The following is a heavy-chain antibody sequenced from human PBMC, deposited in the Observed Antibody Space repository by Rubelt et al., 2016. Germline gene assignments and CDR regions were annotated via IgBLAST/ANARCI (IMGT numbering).Heavy chain of an antibody. CDR1: GGSFSGYY. CDR3: ARVSYGDY. V-gene: IGHV4-34*01. CDR2: INHSGST. D-gene: IGHD3-10*01. Sequence: QVQLQQWGAGLLKPSETLSLTCAVYGGSFSGYYWSWIRQPPGKGLEWIGEINHSGSTNYNPSLKSRVTISVDASKNQFSLKLGSVTAADTAVYYCARVSYGDYWGQGTLVTVSS. J-gene: IGHJ4*02.